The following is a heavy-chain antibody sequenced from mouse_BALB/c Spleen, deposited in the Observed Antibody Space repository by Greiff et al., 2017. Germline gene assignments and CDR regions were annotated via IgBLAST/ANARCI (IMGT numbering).Heavy chain of an antibody. D-gene: IGHD4-1*01. CDR1: GFTFSSFG. Sequence: EVHLVESGGGLVQPGGSRKLSCAASGFTFSSFGMHWVRQAPEKGLEWVAYISSGSSTIYYADTVKGRFTISRDNPKNTLFLQMTSLRSEDTAMYYCAGGRLGRGYYAMDYWGQGTSVTVSS. CDR2: ISSGSSTI. CDR3: AGGRLGRGYYAMDY. V-gene: IGHV5-17*02. J-gene: IGHJ4*01.